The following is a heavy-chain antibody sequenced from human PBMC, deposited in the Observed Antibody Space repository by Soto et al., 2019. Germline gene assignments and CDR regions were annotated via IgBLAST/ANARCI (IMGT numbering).Heavy chain of an antibody. D-gene: IGHD2-2*01. CDR3: GRVMIGTSRHTDSDY. CDR2: IDYNGVT. Sequence: KTSETLSLTCSVSGASISSRDYYWGWIRQTPGKGLEWIGNIDYNGVTYYNPSLKSRVTVSKDTSKNQFSLRVDSVTAADTAIYYCGRVMIGTSRHTDSDYWGQGTQVTVSS. J-gene: IGHJ4*02. V-gene: IGHV4-39*01. CDR1: GASISSRDYY.